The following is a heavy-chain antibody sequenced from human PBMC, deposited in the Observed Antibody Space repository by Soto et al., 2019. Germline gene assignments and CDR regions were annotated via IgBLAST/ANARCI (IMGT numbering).Heavy chain of an antibody. D-gene: IGHD3-10*01. Sequence: QVQVVQSGVEVRRPGSSVKVSCKASGDTFKNCVISWVRQAPGQGLEWMGGIIPLFGTTDFAQRLQGRPTITTDESTNTAYMELSRLRSEDTATYYCAAELGFGKLSVVWGQGTTVIVSS. CDR2: IIPLFGTT. V-gene: IGHV1-69*01. CDR3: AAELGFGKLSVV. CDR1: GDTFKNCV. J-gene: IGHJ6*02.